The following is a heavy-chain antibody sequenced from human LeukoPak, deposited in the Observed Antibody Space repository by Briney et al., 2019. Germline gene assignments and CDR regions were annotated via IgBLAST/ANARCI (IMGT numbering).Heavy chain of an antibody. J-gene: IGHJ6*02. Sequence: GGSLRLSCAASGFTFKNYAMNWVRQSPGQGLEWVSTISGDAVTSWYADSVKGRFTISRDNSKNTLYLQMKNLRVEHTAVYYCAKGLHGGVGYGVDVWGQGTTVSVSS. CDR1: GFTFKNYA. CDR2: ISGDAVTS. V-gene: IGHV3-23*01. D-gene: IGHD3-16*01. CDR3: AKGLHGGVGYGVDV.